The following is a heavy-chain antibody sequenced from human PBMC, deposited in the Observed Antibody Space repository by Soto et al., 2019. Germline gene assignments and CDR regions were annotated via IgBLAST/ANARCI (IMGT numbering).Heavy chain of an antibody. V-gene: IGHV4-59*01. CDR1: GGSISSYY. CDR2: IYYSGST. J-gene: IGHJ6*02. D-gene: IGHD6-19*01. Sequence: SETLSLTCTVSGGSISSYYWSWIRQPPGKGLEWIGYIYYSGSTNYNPSLKSRVTISVDTSKNQFSLKLSSVTAADTAVYYCARVLPSGWTYYYGMDVWGHGTTVTVSS. CDR3: ARVLPSGWTYYYGMDV.